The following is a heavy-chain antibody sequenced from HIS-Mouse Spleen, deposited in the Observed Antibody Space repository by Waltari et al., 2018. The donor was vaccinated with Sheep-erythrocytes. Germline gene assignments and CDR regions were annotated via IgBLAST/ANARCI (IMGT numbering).Heavy chain of an antibody. Sequence: GQGLEWMGWINPNSGGTNYAQKFQGRVTMTRDTSISTAYMELSRLRSDDTAVYYCARMQELPFDYWGQGTLVTVSS. V-gene: IGHV1-2*02. CDR3: ARMQELPFDY. CDR2: INPNSGGT. J-gene: IGHJ4*02. D-gene: IGHD1-26*01.